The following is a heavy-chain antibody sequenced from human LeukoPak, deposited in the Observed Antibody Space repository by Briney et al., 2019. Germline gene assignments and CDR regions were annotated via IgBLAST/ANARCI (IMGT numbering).Heavy chain of an antibody. D-gene: IGHD6-19*01. J-gene: IGHJ4*02. CDR3: AREGGGWFYLDY. CDR2: IRYDGSNK. CDR1: GFTFSSYG. Sequence: GGSLRLSCAASGFTFSSYGMHWVRQAPGKGLEWVAFIRYDGSNKYYADSVKGRFTISRDNSKNTLYLQMNSLRAEDTAVYYCAREGGGWFYLDYWGQGTLVTVSS. V-gene: IGHV3-30*02.